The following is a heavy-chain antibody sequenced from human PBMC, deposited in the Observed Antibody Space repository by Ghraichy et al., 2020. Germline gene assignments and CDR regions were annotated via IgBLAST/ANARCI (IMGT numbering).Heavy chain of an antibody. Sequence: GGSLRLSCAASGFTFSSDAMGWVRQAPGKGLEWVSTIGVGGVSTYYADSVKGRFSISRDSSKNTLYLQMNSLRAEDTAVYYCAKARSFDSAAYLYYFDYWGQGTLVTVSS. CDR1: GFTFSSDA. CDR3: AKARSFDSAAYLYYFDY. CDR2: IGVGGVST. D-gene: IGHD3-22*01. J-gene: IGHJ4*02. V-gene: IGHV3-23*01.